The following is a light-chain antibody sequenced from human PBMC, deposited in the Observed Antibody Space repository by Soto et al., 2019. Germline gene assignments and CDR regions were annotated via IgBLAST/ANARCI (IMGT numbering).Light chain of an antibody. J-gene: IGKJ4*01. CDR3: QQYNSHDDIA. V-gene: IGKV1-5*01. CDR1: QSISSR. CDR2: DGS. Sequence: DIQMTQSPSTLSASVGDRVTITCRASQSISSRLAWYQQKPGKAPKLLIYDGSSLESGVPSRFSGSGSGTEFTLTLSSLQPDDFATYYCQQYNSHDDIAFGRGTKVDIK.